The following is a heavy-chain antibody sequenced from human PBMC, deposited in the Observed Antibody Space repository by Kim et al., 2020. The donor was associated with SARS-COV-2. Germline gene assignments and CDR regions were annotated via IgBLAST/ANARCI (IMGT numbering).Heavy chain of an antibody. V-gene: IGHV4-59*01. CDR3: ASPGYCSGGSCPLGY. D-gene: IGHD2-15*01. Sequence: SLKSRVTISVDTSKNQFSLKLSSVTAADTAVYYCASPGYCSGGSCPLGYWGQGTLVTVSS. J-gene: IGHJ4*02.